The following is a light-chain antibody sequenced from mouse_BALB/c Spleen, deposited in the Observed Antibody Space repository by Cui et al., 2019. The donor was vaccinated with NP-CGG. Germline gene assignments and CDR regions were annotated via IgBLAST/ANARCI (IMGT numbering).Light chain of an antibody. CDR3: ALWYSNHWV. Sequence: QAVVTQESALPTSPGETVTLTCRSSTGAVTTSNYANWVQEKPDHLFTGLMGGTNNRAPGVPNRFSGSLIGDKAALTITGAQTEDEAIYFCALWYSNHWVFGGGTKLTVL. J-gene: IGLJ1*01. CDR2: GTN. CDR1: TGAVTTSNY. V-gene: IGLV1*01.